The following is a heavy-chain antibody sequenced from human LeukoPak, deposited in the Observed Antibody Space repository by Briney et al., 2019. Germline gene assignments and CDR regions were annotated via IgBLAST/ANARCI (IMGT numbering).Heavy chain of an antibody. CDR2: IGTSGDT. CDR3: ARAYGYGAGSYFKY. Sequence: GGSLRLSCAASGFTLNNYDMHWVRQTTGKGPEWVSGIGTSGDTYYSDSAKGRFTISRDDAKNSFYLQMNSLRAGDTAVYFCARAYGYGAGSYFKYWGQGILVTVSS. CDR1: GFTLNNYD. V-gene: IGHV3-13*01. J-gene: IGHJ4*02. D-gene: IGHD3-10*01.